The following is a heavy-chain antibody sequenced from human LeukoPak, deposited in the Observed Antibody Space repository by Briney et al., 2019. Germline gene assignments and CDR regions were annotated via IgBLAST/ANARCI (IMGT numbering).Heavy chain of an antibody. V-gene: IGHV5-51*01. CDR2: IYPGDSDT. CDR1: GYSFSSYW. CDR3: ARGGYDSSGYQKNFQH. Sequence: GESLKISCKGSGYSFSSYWIGWVRRMPGKGLEWMGIIYPGDSDTRYSPSFQGQVTISADKSISTAYLQWSSLKASDTAMYYCARGGYDSSGYQKNFQHWGQGTLVTVSS. D-gene: IGHD3-22*01. J-gene: IGHJ1*01.